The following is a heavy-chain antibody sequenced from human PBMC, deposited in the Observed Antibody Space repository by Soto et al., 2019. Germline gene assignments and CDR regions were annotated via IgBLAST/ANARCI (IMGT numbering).Heavy chain of an antibody. Sequence: SETLSLTCAVSGGSISSGGYSWSWIRQPPGKGLEWIGYIYHSGSTYYNPSLKSRVTISVDRSKNQFSLKLSSVTAADTAVYYCARGVSSSWYGGNFDYWGQGTLVTVSS. CDR3: ARGVSSSWYGGNFDY. V-gene: IGHV4-30-2*01. D-gene: IGHD6-13*01. CDR1: GGSISSGGYS. J-gene: IGHJ4*02. CDR2: IYHSGST.